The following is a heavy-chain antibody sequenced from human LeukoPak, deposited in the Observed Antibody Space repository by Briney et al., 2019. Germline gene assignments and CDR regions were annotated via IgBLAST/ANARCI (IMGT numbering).Heavy chain of an antibody. V-gene: IGHV3-49*05. CDR3: AKDNRDYDFWSGYMPFDY. D-gene: IGHD3-3*01. CDR1: GFIFGDYV. J-gene: IGHJ4*02. CDR2: IRSKGYGGTT. Sequence: NPGGSLRLSCRGSGFIFGDYVMTWFRQAPGKGLEWVGFIRSKGYGGTTHYAASVKGRFTISRDDSKSIAYLQMNSLRAEDTAVYYCAKDNRDYDFWSGYMPFDYWGQGTLVTVSS.